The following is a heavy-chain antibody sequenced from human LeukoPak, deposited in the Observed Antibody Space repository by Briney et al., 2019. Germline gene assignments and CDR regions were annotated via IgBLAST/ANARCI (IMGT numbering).Heavy chain of an antibody. V-gene: IGHV1-2*02. CDR2: VNPNSGGT. D-gene: IGHD6-19*01. Sequence: ASVKVSCKASGYTFTGYYMHWVRQAPGQGLEWMGWVNPNSGGTNYAQKFQGRVTMTRDTSISTAYMELSRLSSDDTVVYYCARDFSSGWSPFDYWGQGTLVTVSS. CDR1: GYTFTGYY. J-gene: IGHJ4*02. CDR3: ARDFSSGWSPFDY.